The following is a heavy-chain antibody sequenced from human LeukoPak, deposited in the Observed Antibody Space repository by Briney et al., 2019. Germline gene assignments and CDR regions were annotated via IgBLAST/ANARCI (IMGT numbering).Heavy chain of an antibody. CDR2: IYHSGST. CDR3: ARDLTPNRPWFGELSSGIDP. D-gene: IGHD3-10*01. V-gene: IGHV4-4*02. J-gene: IGHJ5*02. Sequence: PSGTLSLTCAVSGGSISSSNWWSWVRQPPGKGLEWIGSIYHSGSTYYNPSLKSRVTISVDTSKNQFSLKLSSVTAADTAVYYCARDLTPNRPWFGELSSGIDPWGQGTLVTVSS. CDR1: GGSISSSNW.